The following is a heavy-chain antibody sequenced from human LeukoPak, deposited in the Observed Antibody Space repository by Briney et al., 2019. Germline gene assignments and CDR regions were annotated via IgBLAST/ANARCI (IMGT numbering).Heavy chain of an antibody. V-gene: IGHV1-8*01. CDR2: MNPNSGNT. CDR3: ARFDSSSSRFDY. J-gene: IGHJ4*02. D-gene: IGHD6-6*01. Sequence: GASVKVSCKASGYTFTSYDINWVRQATGQGLEWMGWMNPNSGNTGYAQKFQGRVTMTRNTSISTAYVELSSLRSEDTAVYYCARFDSSSSRFDYWGQGTLVTVSS. CDR1: GYTFTSYD.